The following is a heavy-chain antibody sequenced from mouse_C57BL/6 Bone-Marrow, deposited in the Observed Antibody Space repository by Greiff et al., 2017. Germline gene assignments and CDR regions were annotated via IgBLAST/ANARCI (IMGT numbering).Heavy chain of an antibody. CDR3: ARSRGLTGSRFPD. CDR1: GFSLSTSGMG. Sequence: QVTLKESGPGLLQPSQTLSLPCSFSGFSLSTSGMGVSWIRQPSGTGLEWLAHIYWDDDKRYGTSLKSRITISKDTSRNQVFLNITSVDTADTATFYCARSRGLTGSRFPDWGQATLVTVSA. D-gene: IGHD4-1*01. J-gene: IGHJ3*01. V-gene: IGHV8-12*01. CDR2: IYWDDDK.